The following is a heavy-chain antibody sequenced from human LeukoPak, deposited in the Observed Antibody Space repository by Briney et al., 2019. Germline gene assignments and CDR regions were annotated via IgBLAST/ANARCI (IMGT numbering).Heavy chain of an antibody. J-gene: IGHJ4*02. CDR1: GFTFSSYA. CDR3: AGGRLVATSKAVAIDY. V-gene: IGHV3-30*04. CDR2: ISYDGSNK. Sequence: PGGSLRLSCAASGFTFSSYAMHWVRQAPGKGLEWVAVISYDGSNKCYVDSVKGRFTISRDNAKNTLYLQMNNLRADDTAVYYCAGGRLVATSKAVAIDYWGQGTLVTVSS. D-gene: IGHD5-12*01.